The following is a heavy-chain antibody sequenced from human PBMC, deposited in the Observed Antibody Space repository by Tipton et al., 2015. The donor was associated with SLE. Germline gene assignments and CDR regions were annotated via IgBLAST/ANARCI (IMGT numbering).Heavy chain of an antibody. Sequence: SLRLSCAASGFTFSSYSMNWVRQAPGKGLEWVSYISSSSSTIYYADSVKGRFTISRDNSKNTLYLQMNSLRAEDTAVYYCARDTPDYYDSSGPDPFDIWGQGTMVTVSS. J-gene: IGHJ3*02. CDR2: ISSSSSTI. CDR3: ARDTPDYYDSSGPDPFDI. CDR1: GFTFSSYS. D-gene: IGHD3-22*01. V-gene: IGHV3-48*01.